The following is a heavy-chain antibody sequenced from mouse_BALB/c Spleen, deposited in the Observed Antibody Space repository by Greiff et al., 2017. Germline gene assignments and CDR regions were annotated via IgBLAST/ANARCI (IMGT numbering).Heavy chain of an antibody. V-gene: IGHV5-6*01. J-gene: IGHJ2*01. Sequence: EVQVVESGGDLVKPGGSLKLSCAASGFTFSSYGMSWVRQTPDKRLEWVATISSGGSYTYYPDSVKGRFTISRDNAKNTLYLQMSSLKSEDTAMYYCARLGYDYFDYWGQGTTLTVSS. CDR1: GFTFSSYG. D-gene: IGHD2-2*01. CDR2: ISSGGSYT. CDR3: ARLGYDYFDY.